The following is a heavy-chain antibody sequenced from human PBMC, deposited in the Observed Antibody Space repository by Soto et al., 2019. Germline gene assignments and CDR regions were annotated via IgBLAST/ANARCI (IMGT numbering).Heavy chain of an antibody. Sequence: QLQLQESGPGLVKPSETLSLTCSVSDDSINSDKYYWGWIRQPPGKGLEWIGSIYYRGNAYYNPSLQTRFTLSLDKSKSQFSLKLNSVTAADSAVYFCASLEGLATISYYFDFWGPGALVTVSS. J-gene: IGHJ4*02. V-gene: IGHV4-39*01. D-gene: IGHD3-9*01. CDR2: IYYRGNA. CDR3: ASLEGLATISYYFDF. CDR1: DDSINSDKYY.